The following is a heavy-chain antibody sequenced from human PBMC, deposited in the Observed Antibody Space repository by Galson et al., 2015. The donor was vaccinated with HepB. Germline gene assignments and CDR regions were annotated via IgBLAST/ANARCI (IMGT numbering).Heavy chain of an antibody. D-gene: IGHD3/OR15-3a*01. J-gene: IGHJ6*03. V-gene: IGHV4-59*01. CDR3: ARLGPSGLVSFYYHLDV. CDR2: IYYSGST. Sequence: ETLSLTCTVSGGSMSSNCWSWIRQPPGQGLEYIGYIYYSGSTDYNPSLKSRVTISADTSKNQFSLRLTSVTAADTAVYYCARLGPSGLVSFYYHLDVWGKGTTVTVSS. CDR1: GGSMSSNC.